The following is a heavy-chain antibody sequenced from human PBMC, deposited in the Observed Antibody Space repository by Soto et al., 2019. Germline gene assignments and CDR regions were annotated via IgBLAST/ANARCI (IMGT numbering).Heavy chain of an antibody. CDR3: ASTYMGIAVAGTDY. D-gene: IGHD6-19*01. CDR2: INAGNGDT. J-gene: IGHJ4*02. V-gene: IGHV1-3*01. CDR1: GYIFTSYA. Sequence: ASVKVSCKTSGYIFTSYAMHWVRQAPGQRLEWMGWINAGNGDTKYSQKFQGRVTITRDTSANTAFMELSSLRSEDTAVYYCASTYMGIAVAGTDYWGQGTLVTVSS.